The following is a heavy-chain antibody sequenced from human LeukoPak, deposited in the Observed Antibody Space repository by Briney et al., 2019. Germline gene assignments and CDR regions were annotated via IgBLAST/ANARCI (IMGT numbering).Heavy chain of an antibody. D-gene: IGHD6-13*01. CDR3: AKDSYSKGDF. CDR1: GFTFSYHW. V-gene: IGHV3-7*01. Sequence: GGSLRLSCAASGFTFSYHWMTWVRQAPGKGLEWVANIKNDGAVKSYVDSVKGRFTISRDNAKNSLYLQMNSLRAEDTAVYYCAKDSYSKGDFWGQGVLVTVSS. CDR2: IKNDGAVK. J-gene: IGHJ4*02.